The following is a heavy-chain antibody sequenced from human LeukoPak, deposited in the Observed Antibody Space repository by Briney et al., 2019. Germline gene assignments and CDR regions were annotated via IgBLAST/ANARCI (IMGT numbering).Heavy chain of an antibody. V-gene: IGHV3-23*01. Sequence: GGSLRLSCAASGFTFSNYAMSWVRQAPGEGLEWVSSISSSGGTTYYADSVKGRFTISRDNAKNSLYLQMNSLRAEDTAVYYCARDVYYDSSGYYPDAFDIWGQGTMVTVSS. J-gene: IGHJ3*02. CDR2: ISSSGGTT. CDR1: GFTFSNYA. CDR3: ARDVYYDSSGYYPDAFDI. D-gene: IGHD3-22*01.